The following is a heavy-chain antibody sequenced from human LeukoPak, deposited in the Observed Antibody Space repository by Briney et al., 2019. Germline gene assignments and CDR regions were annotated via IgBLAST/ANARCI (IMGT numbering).Heavy chain of an antibody. D-gene: IGHD1-26*01. CDR1: GFTFSSYA. J-gene: IGHJ5*02. CDR3: ARVVGATGWFDP. V-gene: IGHV3-64*01. Sequence: GGSLRLSCAASGFTFSSYAMHWVRQAPGKGLEYVSAISSNGGSTYYANSVKGRFTIPRDNSKNTLYLQMGSLRAEDMAVYYCARVVGATGWFDPWGQGTLVTVSS. CDR2: ISSNGGST.